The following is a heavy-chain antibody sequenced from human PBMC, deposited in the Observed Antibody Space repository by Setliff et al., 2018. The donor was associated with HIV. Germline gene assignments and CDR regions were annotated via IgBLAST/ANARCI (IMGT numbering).Heavy chain of an antibody. CDR3: ARGADMVHDAFDI. CDR1: GGSISSGSYY. D-gene: IGHD3-10*01. CDR2: IYTSGST. J-gene: IGHJ3*02. Sequence: PSETLSLTCTVSGGSISSGSYYWSWIRQPAGKGLEWIGRIYTSGSTNYNPSLKSRVTISVDTSKNQFSLKLRSVTAADTAVYYCARGADMVHDAFDIWGQGTMVTVSS. V-gene: IGHV4-61*02.